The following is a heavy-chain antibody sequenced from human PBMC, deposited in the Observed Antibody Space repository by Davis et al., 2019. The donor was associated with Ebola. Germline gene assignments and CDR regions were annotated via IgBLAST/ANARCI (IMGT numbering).Heavy chain of an antibody. CDR2: ISSSSSII. D-gene: IGHD1-26*01. V-gene: IGHV3-48*02. Sequence: GESLKISCAASGFTFSSYSMNWVRQAPGKGLEWVSYISSSSSIIYYADSVKGRFTISRDNAKNSLYLQMNSLREEDTAVYYCAREAYSGTLRFDYWGQGTLVTVSS. J-gene: IGHJ4*02. CDR1: GFTFSSYS. CDR3: AREAYSGTLRFDY.